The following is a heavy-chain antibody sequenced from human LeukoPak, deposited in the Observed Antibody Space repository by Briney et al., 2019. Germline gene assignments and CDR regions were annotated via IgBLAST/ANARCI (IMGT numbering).Heavy chain of an antibody. Sequence: GGSLRLSCVASGFTASSNYMSWVRQAPGKGLEWVSSISSSSSYIYYADSVKGRFTISRDNAKNSLYLQMNSLRAEDTAVYYCARGESVGSRNQIDYWGQGTLVTISS. D-gene: IGHD1-26*01. CDR1: GFTASSNY. CDR2: ISSSSSYI. V-gene: IGHV3-21*01. CDR3: ARGESVGSRNQIDY. J-gene: IGHJ4*02.